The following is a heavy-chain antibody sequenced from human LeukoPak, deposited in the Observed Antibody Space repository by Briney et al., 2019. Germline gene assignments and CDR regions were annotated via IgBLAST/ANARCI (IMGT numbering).Heavy chain of an antibody. CDR2: INSDGSNT. CDR3: VQEINRGDRRYFDY. V-gene: IGHV3-74*01. CDR1: GFTFSSYG. J-gene: IGHJ4*02. D-gene: IGHD1-14*01. Sequence: GGSLRLSCAASGFTFSSYGMHWVCQAPGKGLVWVSRINSDGSNTNYADSVKGRFNISRDNAKNTLYLQMDSLRAEYTAVYYCVQEINRGDRRYFDYWGQGTLVTVSS.